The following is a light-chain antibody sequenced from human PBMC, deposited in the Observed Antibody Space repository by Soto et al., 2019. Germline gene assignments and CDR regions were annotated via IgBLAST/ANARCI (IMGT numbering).Light chain of an antibody. V-gene: IGLV2-23*02. CDR2: EVS. CDR1: SSDVGSYNL. J-gene: IGLJ2*01. CDR3: CSYAGSSTLVV. Sequence: SALTEPASVSGSPGQSITISCTGTSSDVGSYNLVSWYQQHPGKAPKLMIYEVSKRPSGVSNRFSGSKSGNTASLTISGPQAEDEGDYYCCSYAGSSTLVVFGGGTKLTVL.